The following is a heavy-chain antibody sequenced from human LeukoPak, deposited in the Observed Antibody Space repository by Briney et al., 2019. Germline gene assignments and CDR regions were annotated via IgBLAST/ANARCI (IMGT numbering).Heavy chain of an antibody. D-gene: IGHD3-9*01. V-gene: IGHV3-30*03. CDR1: GFTFSSYG. CDR2: ISYDGSNK. Sequence: GRALRLSCAAPGFTFSSYGMHWGRQAPGKGLGGVAVISYDGSNKFYADSVRGRFTISRDNSKNTLFLQMNSLRPEDTAVYYCARGPDYDILADYFDYWGQGTLVTVSS. J-gene: IGHJ4*02. CDR3: ARGPDYDILADYFDY.